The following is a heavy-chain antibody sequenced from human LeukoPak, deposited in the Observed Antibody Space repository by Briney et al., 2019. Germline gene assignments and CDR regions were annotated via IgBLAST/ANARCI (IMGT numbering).Heavy chain of an antibody. Sequence: GGSLRLSCAASEFTFSTSWMCWVRQAAGKGLEWVANINPDGSTTHYTDSAKGRFTISRDNAKNSLYLHMNSLRVEDTALYYCARHGGTTGYGLDLWGQGTTVTVSS. J-gene: IGHJ6*02. CDR2: INPDGSTT. CDR1: EFTFSTSW. V-gene: IGHV3-7*01. D-gene: IGHD1-1*01. CDR3: ARHGGTTGYGLDL.